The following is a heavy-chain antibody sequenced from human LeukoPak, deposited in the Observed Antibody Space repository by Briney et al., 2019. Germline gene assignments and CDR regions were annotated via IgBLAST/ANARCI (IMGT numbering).Heavy chain of an antibody. CDR3: ARDPGYSYGLNWFDP. CDR2: IIPIFGTA. J-gene: IGHJ5*02. CDR1: GGTFSSYA. Sequence: SAKVSCKASGGTFSSYAISWVRQAPGQGLEWMGGIIPIFGTANYAQKFQGRVTITADESTSTAYMELSSLRSEDTAVYYCARDPGYSYGLNWFDPWGQGTLVTVSS. V-gene: IGHV1-69*13. D-gene: IGHD5-18*01.